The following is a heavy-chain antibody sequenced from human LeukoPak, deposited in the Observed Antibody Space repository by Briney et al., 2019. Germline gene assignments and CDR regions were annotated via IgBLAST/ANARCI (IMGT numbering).Heavy chain of an antibody. J-gene: IGHJ4*02. CDR1: GFTFSSYA. CDR3: AKGGSSGYYPDY. Sequence: GGSLRLSCAASGFTFSSYAMTWVRQAPGKGLEWVSAISGSGGSTYYADSGKGRFTISRDNSKNTLYLQMNSLRADDTAVYYCAKGGSSGYYPDYWGQGTLVTVSS. D-gene: IGHD3-22*01. CDR2: ISGSGGST. V-gene: IGHV3-23*01.